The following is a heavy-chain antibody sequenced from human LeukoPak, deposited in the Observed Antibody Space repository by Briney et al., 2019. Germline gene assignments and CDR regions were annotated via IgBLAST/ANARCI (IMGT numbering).Heavy chain of an antibody. CDR1: GFTFSSYA. V-gene: IGHV3-23*01. CDR3: AKALRSSGWYPFDH. Sequence: GGSLRLSCAASGFTFSSYAMRWVRQAPGEGLEWVSTISGSGGGTYYADSVKGRFTISRDNSKNTLYLQMNSLRAEDTAVYYCAKALRSSGWYPFDHWGQGTLVTVSS. J-gene: IGHJ5*02. CDR2: ISGSGGGT. D-gene: IGHD6-19*01.